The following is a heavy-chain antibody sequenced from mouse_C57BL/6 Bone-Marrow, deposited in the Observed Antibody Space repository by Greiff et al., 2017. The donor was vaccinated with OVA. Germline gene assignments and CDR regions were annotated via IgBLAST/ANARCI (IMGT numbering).Heavy chain of an antibody. V-gene: IGHV14-4*01. D-gene: IGHD2-1*01. J-gene: IGHJ2*01. Sequence: EVQLVESGAELVRPGASVKLSCTASGFNIKDAYMHWVKQRPEQGLEWIGWIDPGNGDTEYASKFQGKATITADTSSNTAYLQLSSLTSEDTAVYYCTTYGNFDYWGQGTTLTVSS. CDR2: IDPGNGDT. CDR1: GFNIKDAY. CDR3: TTYGNFDY.